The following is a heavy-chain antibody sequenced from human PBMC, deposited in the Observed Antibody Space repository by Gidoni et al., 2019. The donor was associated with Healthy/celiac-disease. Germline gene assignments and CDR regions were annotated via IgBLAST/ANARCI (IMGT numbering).Heavy chain of an antibody. CDR3: AKDQGRGGTTFDY. CDR2: ISGSGGST. Sequence: EVQLLESGGGFVQPGGSLRLSCAASGFTFSSYAMGLVRQAPGKGLEWVSAISGSGGSTYYADSVKGRFTISRDNSKNTLYLQMNSLRAEDTAVYYCAKDQGRGGTTFDYWGQGTLVTVSS. D-gene: IGHD4-17*01. V-gene: IGHV3-23*01. J-gene: IGHJ4*02. CDR1: GFTFSSYA.